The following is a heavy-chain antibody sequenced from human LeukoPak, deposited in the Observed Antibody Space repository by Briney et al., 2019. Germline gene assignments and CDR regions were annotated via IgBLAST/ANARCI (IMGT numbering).Heavy chain of an antibody. CDR2: INGDGTST. D-gene: IGHD2-2*01. V-gene: IGHV3-74*01. Sequence: GGSLRLSCVASGFTFSNHWLHWVRQGPGKGLVWVSRINGDGTSTIHADSVKGRFTISRDNAKSTMYLQMNSLRAEDTAVYYCARVPAANAPFDYWGQGTLVTVSS. J-gene: IGHJ4*02. CDR1: GFTFSNHW. CDR3: ARVPAANAPFDY.